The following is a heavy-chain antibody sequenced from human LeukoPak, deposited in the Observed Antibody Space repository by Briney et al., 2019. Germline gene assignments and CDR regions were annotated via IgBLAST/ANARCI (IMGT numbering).Heavy chain of an antibody. CDR3: ARAYQRLGELSLPDY. J-gene: IGHJ4*02. Sequence: GASVKVSCKASGYTFTSYDINWVRQAPGQGLEWMGWIHPSTGNPTYAQDFTGRFVFSLDTSVSTTYLQISSLKAEDTAVYYCARAYQRLGELSLPDYWGQGTLVTVSS. D-gene: IGHD3-16*02. CDR1: GYTFTSYD. CDR2: IHPSTGNP. V-gene: IGHV7-4-1*02.